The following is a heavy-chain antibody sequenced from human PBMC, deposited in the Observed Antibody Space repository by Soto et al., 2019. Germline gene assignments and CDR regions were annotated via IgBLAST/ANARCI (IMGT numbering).Heavy chain of an antibody. V-gene: IGHV3-72*01. CDR3: ARLSDYAVDY. Sequence: GGSLRLSCAASGFTFSDHYMDWVRQAPGKGLEWVGRIRNKAKSYTTEYAASVEGRFTVSRDDSKNSLYLQMNSLKTEDTAVYYCARLSDYAVDYWGRGTLVTVSS. D-gene: IGHD4-17*01. CDR2: IRNKAKSYTT. J-gene: IGHJ4*02. CDR1: GFTFSDHY.